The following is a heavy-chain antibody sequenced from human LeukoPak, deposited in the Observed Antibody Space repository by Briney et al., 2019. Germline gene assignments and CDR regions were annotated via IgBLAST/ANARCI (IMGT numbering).Heavy chain of an antibody. V-gene: IGHV1-46*01. CDR1: GYTFTSYY. CDR2: IRPSVGST. CDR3: VRSSYGLNPDY. Sequence: ASVKVSCKASGYTFTSYYMHWVRQAPGQGLEWMGVIRPSVGSTTYAQKFQGRVTMTWDTSTSTVYMALSSLRSEDTAVYYCVRSSYGLNPDYWGQGTLVTVSS. D-gene: IGHD5-18*01. J-gene: IGHJ4*02.